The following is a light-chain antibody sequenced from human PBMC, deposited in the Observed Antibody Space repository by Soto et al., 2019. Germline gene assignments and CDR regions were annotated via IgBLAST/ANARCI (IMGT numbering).Light chain of an antibody. CDR2: DAS. CDR3: QQYDNLPWT. CDR1: QDISNY. J-gene: IGKJ2*02. Sequence: DIQMTQSPSSLSASVGDRVTITCQASQDISNYLNWYQLKPGKAPKLLIYDASNSETGVPSRFSGSGSGTDFTFTINSLQPEDIATYYCQQYDNLPWTFGQGTKLEIK. V-gene: IGKV1-33*01.